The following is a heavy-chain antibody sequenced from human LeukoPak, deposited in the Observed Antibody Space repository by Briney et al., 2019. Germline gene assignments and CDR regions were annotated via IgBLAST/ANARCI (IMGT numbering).Heavy chain of an antibody. CDR2: IYHTGET. V-gene: IGHV4-38-2*02. D-gene: IGHD3-10*01. CDR3: ARGWFAELLFDI. Sequence: NSSETLSLTCTVAGYSISSGYYWGWLRQSPGKGLEWIASIYHTGETHYHPSLKSRVSISVDTSNNQFSLRSTSATAADTAMYYCARGWFAELLFDIWGRGTLVTVSS. J-gene: IGHJ4*02. CDR1: GYSISSGYY.